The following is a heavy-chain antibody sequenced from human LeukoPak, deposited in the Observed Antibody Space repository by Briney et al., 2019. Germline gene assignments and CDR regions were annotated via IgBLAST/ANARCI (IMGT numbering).Heavy chain of an antibody. Sequence: PGGSLRLSCAASGFTFSSYGMSWVRQAPGKGLEWVSSVSGSGVTSYYADSVKGRFTISRDNSKNTLYLQMNSLRAEDTAVYYCAKSGRDALNYYYYMDVWGKGTTVTISS. J-gene: IGHJ6*03. CDR1: GFTFSSYG. CDR2: VSGSGVTS. CDR3: AKSGRDALNYYYYMDV. D-gene: IGHD3-10*01. V-gene: IGHV3-23*01.